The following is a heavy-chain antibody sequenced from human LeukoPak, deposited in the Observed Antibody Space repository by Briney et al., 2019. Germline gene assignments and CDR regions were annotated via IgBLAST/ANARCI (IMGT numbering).Heavy chain of an antibody. Sequence: SVKVSCKASGGTFSSYAISWVRQAPGQGLEWMRGIIPIFSTANYAQKFQGRATITTDESTSTAYMELSSLRSEDTAVYYCARALVGYYYGSAGYYFDSWGQGTLVTVSS. V-gene: IGHV1-69*05. CDR1: GGTFSSYA. CDR2: IIPIFSTA. CDR3: ARALVGYYYGSAGYYFDS. D-gene: IGHD3-10*01. J-gene: IGHJ4*02.